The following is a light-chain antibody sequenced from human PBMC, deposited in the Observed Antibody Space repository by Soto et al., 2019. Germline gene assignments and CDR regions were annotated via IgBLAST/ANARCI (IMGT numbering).Light chain of an antibody. CDR3: CSYSGPSTPYV. V-gene: IGLV2-23*02. CDR1: SNNVGSHNL. Sequence: QSVLTQPASVSGSPGQSIIISCTGTSNNVGSHNLVSWYQQHPGKAPKLMISEVTKRPSGVSHRFSGSKSGNTASLTISGLQTEDEADYYCCSYSGPSTPYVFGTGTKVTVL. J-gene: IGLJ1*01. CDR2: EVT.